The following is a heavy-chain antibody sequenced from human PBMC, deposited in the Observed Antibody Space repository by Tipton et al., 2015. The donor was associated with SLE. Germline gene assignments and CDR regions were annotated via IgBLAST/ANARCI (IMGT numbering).Heavy chain of an antibody. CDR3: ARIAASGAFDI. D-gene: IGHD6-13*01. Sequence: SLRLSCAASGFTFSRYWMHWVRQAPGKGLVWVANIKQDGSEKYYVDSVKGRFTISRDNAKNSLYLQMNSLRAEDTAVYYCARIAASGAFDIWGQGTMVTVSS. CDR1: GFTFSRYW. J-gene: IGHJ3*02. V-gene: IGHV3-7*03. CDR2: IKQDGSEK.